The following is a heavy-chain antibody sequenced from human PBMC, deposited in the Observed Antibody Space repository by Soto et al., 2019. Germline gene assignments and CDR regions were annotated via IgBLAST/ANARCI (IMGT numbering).Heavy chain of an antibody. D-gene: IGHD2-15*01. CDR1: GYTFTSYA. J-gene: IGHJ6*02. CDR3: ARTLSTVVAFYYYYGMDV. V-gene: IGHV1-3*01. Sequence: ASVKVSCKASGYTFTSYAMHWVRQAPGQRLEWMGWINAGNGNTKYSQKFQGRVTITRDTSASTAYMELSSLRSEDTAVYYCARTLSTVVAFYYYYGMDVWGQGTTVTVSS. CDR2: INAGNGNT.